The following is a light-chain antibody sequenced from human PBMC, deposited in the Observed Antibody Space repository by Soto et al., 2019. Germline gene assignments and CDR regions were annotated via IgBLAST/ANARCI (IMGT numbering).Light chain of an antibody. J-gene: IGLJ2*01. CDR2: EVS. V-gene: IGLV2-14*01. Sequence: QSVLTQPASVSGSPGQSITISCTGTNSDVGAFEYVSWYQQHPGKAPKILIYEVSNRPSGVSNRFSGSKSGNTASLTISGLQADDEADYYCSSYTGSTTVVFGAG. CDR1: NSDVGAFEY. CDR3: SSYTGSTTVV.